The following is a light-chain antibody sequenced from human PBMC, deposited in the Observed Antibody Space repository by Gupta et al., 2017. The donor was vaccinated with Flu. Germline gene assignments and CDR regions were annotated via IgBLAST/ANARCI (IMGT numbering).Light chain of an antibody. CDR2: EVS. V-gene: IGLV2-14*01. CDR1: SSDVGGYNY. J-gene: IGLJ3*02. CDR3: SSYTSSSTLE. Sequence: QSALTPPASVSGSPGQSITISCTGTSSDVGGYNYVSWYQQHPGKAPKLMIYEVSNRPSGVSNRFSGSKSGNTASLTISGLQAEDEADDYCSSYTSSSTLEFGGGTKLTVL.